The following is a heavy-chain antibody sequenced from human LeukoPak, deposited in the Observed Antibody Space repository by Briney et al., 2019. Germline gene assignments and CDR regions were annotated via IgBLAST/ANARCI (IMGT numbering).Heavy chain of an antibody. J-gene: IGHJ5*02. Sequence: GSSVKGSWKASGGTGSSDAISWGRQAPGQGLEWMGRIIPILGIANYAQKFQGRVTITAGKSTSTAYMELSSLRSEDTAVYYCARGSKVCSGGSCYSVVSDWFDPWGQGTLVTVSS. V-gene: IGHV1-69*04. CDR3: ARGSKVCSGGSCYSVVSDWFDP. D-gene: IGHD2-15*01. CDR1: GGTGSSDA. CDR2: IIPILGIA.